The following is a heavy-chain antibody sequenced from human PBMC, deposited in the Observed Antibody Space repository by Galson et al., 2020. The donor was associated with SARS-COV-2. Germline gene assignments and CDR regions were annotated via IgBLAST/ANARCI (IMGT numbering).Heavy chain of an antibody. V-gene: IGHV4-4*07. Sequence: SETLSLTCTVSGDSVSGDSMSGYYWSWIRLPAGKGLEWIGRIYTSGGADYNPSFENRVRMSIDMSKNQFSLKLRSVTAADAAVYYCARVVYSATYAPSGPDAFDIWGQGTKITVSS. CDR2: IYTSGGA. CDR3: ARVVYSATYAPSGPDAFDI. J-gene: IGHJ3*02. CDR1: GDSVSGDSMSGYY. D-gene: IGHD5-12*01.